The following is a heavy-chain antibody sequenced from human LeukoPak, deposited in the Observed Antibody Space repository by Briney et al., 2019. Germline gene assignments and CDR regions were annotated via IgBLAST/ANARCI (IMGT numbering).Heavy chain of an antibody. V-gene: IGHV3-23*01. J-gene: IGHJ4*02. D-gene: IGHD3-10*01. CDR2: ISESGGST. Sequence: GGSLRLSCVVSGFAFSASAMSWVRQAPGKGLEWVSGISESGGSTYYADSVKGRFTSSRDNSKNTLYLQMNNLRAEDTAAYYCAKGSFWGQGTLVTVSS. CDR1: GFAFSASA. CDR3: AKGSF.